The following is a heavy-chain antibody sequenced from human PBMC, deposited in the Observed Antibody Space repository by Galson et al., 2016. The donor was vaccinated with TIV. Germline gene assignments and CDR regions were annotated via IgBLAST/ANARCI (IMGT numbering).Heavy chain of an antibody. V-gene: IGHV3-23*01. CDR3: ARTTPPPVSSNGWNDAFDF. J-gene: IGHJ3*01. D-gene: IGHD6-19*01. Sequence: SLRLSCAASGFSFSNYAMSWVRQAPGRGLEWVSGIGGSGGSPNYGDSVKGRFTISGDNSRNTLSLQMNSPRVEDTAVYFCARTTPPPVSSNGWNDAFDFWGQGTIVTVSS. CDR1: GFSFSNYA. CDR2: IGGSGGSP.